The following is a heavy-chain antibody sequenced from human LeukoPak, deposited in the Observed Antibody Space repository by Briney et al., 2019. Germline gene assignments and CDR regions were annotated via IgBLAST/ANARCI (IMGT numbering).Heavy chain of an antibody. CDR3: ARGGGIAAAGLLFDP. V-gene: IGHV3-21*04. CDR2: ISSSSSYI. J-gene: IGHJ5*02. Sequence: GGSLRLSCAASGLTFSSYSMNWVRQAPGKGLEWVSSISSSSSYIYYADSVKGRFTISRDNAKNSLYLQMNSLRAEDTAVYYCARGGGIAAAGLLFDPWGQGTLVTVSS. D-gene: IGHD6-13*01. CDR1: GLTFSSYS.